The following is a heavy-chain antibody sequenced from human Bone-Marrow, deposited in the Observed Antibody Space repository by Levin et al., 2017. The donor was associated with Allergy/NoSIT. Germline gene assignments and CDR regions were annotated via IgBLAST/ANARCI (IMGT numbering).Heavy chain of an antibody. Sequence: PSETLSLTCTVSGDSISGNFWTWIRQPPGQGLEWIGYISFSGRANYNPSLKSRVTISIDTSKTQFSLRLTSVTAADTAVYYCARRVENEINDFYHYYMDVWGKGTSVTVSS. D-gene: IGHD1-1*01. CDR1: GDSISGNF. CDR3: ARRVENEINDFYHYYMDV. CDR2: ISFSGRA. V-gene: IGHV4-59*01. J-gene: IGHJ6*03.